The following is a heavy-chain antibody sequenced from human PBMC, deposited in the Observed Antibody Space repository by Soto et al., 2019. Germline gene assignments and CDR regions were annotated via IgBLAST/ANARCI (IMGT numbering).Heavy chain of an antibody. J-gene: IGHJ4*02. CDR3: ARESEDLTSNFDY. CDR2: ISSTTNYI. CDR1: GFTFSGSA. V-gene: IGHV3-21*06. Sequence: EVQLVESGGGLVQPGGSLKLSCAASGFTFSGSALHWVRQASGKGLEWVSSISSTTNYIYYGDSMKGRFTISRDNAKNSLYLEMNSLRAEDTAVYYCARESEDLTSNFDYWGQGTLVTVSS.